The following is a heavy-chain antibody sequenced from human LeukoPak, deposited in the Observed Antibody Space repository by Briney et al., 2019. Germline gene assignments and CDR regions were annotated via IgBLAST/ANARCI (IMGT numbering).Heavy chain of an antibody. J-gene: IGHJ4*02. CDR3: GRGGSGSRYFDY. D-gene: IGHD1-14*01. V-gene: IGHV3-74*01. CDR1: GFTLSNYW. Sequence: GGSLRLSCAASGFTLSNYWMHWVRQAPGKGLVWVARINFDGSSTNYAGSVRGRCTISRDNAKNTLYLQMNSLRGEDTAVYYCGRGGSGSRYFDYWGQGTLVTVSS. CDR2: INFDGSST.